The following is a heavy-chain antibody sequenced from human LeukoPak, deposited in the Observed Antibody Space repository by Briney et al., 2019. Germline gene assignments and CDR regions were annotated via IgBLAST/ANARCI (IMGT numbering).Heavy chain of an antibody. V-gene: IGHV3-30*18. Sequence: GRSLRLSCAASGFTFSSYGMHWVRQAPGKGLEWVAVISYDGSNKYYADSVKGRFTISRDNSKNTLYLQMNSLRAEDTAVYYCAKERSSGWYLFDYWGQGTLVTVFS. CDR3: AKERSSGWYLFDY. CDR2: ISYDGSNK. D-gene: IGHD6-19*01. CDR1: GFTFSSYG. J-gene: IGHJ4*02.